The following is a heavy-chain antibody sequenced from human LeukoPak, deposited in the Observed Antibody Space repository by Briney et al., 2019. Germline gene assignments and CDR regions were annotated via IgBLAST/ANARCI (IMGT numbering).Heavy chain of an antibody. J-gene: IGHJ4*02. V-gene: IGHV5-51*01. CDR2: IYPGDSDA. D-gene: IGHD2-2*01. CDR3: ARRQGCSSTSCPPDS. CDR1: GYSFTTYW. Sequence: GESLKISCRGSGYSFTTYWIGWVRQMPGKGLEWMGIIYPGDSDARYSPSFQGQVTMSADKSINTAYLQWSSLKASDTAMYYCARRQGCSSTSCPPDSWGQGTLVTVSS.